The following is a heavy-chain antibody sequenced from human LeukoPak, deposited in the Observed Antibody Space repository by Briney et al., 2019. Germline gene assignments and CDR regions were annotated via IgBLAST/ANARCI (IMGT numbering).Heavy chain of an antibody. J-gene: IGHJ4*02. D-gene: IGHD6-6*01. CDR1: GFTFSSYW. CDR2: INTDGSST. CDR3: ARAGISGRPPDY. V-gene: IGHV3-74*01. Sequence: GGSLRLSCAASGFTFSSYWMHWVRQVPGKGLVWVSRINTDGSSTNYADSVKGRFTISRDNAKNTLYVRVNSLRVEDTAVYYCARAGISGRPPDYWGQGTLVTVSS.